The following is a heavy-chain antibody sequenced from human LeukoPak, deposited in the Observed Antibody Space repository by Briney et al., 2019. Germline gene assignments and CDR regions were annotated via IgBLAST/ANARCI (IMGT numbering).Heavy chain of an antibody. V-gene: IGHV3-30*04. D-gene: IGHD5-18*01. CDR2: ISYDGSNK. CDR1: GFTFSRYA. CDR3: AGVDAAMPDAFDI. J-gene: IGHJ3*02. Sequence: SGGSLRLSCAASGFTFSRYAMHWVRQAPGKGLEWVAAISYDGSNKYSADSVKGRFTISRDNSKNTLYLQMSSLRADDTALYYCAGVDAAMPDAFDIWGQGTTVTVSS.